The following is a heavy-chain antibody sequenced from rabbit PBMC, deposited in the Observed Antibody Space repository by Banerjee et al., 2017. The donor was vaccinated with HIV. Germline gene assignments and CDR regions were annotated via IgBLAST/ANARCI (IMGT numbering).Heavy chain of an antibody. CDR2: IYTADGST. CDR1: GFDFNSYA. D-gene: IGHD4-1*01. V-gene: IGHV1S45*01. CDR3: ARDLAGVIGWNFGL. Sequence: QEQLVESGGGLVKPEGSLTLTCTASGFDFNSYAVTWVRQAPGKGLEWIGCIYTADGSTYYASWAKGRFTISKTSSTTVTLQMTSLTAADTATYFCARDLAGVIGWNFGLWGPGTLVTVS. J-gene: IGHJ4*01.